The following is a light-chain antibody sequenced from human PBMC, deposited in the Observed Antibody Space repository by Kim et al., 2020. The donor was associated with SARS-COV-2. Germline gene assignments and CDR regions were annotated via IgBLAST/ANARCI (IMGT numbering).Light chain of an antibody. Sequence: GQSYTTSCHGTINDVSASKFVSSYQQHPGKAPKLMIDDVNTRPSGVSNRFSGSKSGNTASLTISGLQAEDEADYYCSSYTTSIPVLLGGGTKVTVL. V-gene: IGLV2-14*03. CDR2: DVN. CDR1: INDVSASKF. CDR3: SSYTTSIPVL. J-gene: IGLJ2*01.